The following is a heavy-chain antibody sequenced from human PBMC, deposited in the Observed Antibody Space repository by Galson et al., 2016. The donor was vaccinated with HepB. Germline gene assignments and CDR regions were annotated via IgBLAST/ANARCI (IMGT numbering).Heavy chain of an antibody. D-gene: IGHD3-3*01. CDR1: GYSFSSYW. CDR2: IDPVDSYT. CDR3: ARLNGVYDFWRGSDGFDI. Sequence: QSGAEVKQPGESLRISCKGSGYSFSSYWITWVRQMPGKGLEWMGKIDPVDSYTKYSPSFKGHVTISADKSITTAYLQWSNLKASDTAMYYCARLNGVYDFWRGSDGFDIWGQGTMVTVSS. V-gene: IGHV5-10-1*01. J-gene: IGHJ3*02.